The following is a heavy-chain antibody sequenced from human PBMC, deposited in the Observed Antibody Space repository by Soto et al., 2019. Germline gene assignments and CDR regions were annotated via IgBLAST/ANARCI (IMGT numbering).Heavy chain of an antibody. CDR1: GFTFSSYS. CDR3: ARERGWQLYFDC. V-gene: IGHV3-21*01. Sequence: PGGSLRLSCAASGFTFSSYSMNWVRQAPGKGLEWVSLVSFDSNYIYYADSVKGRFTISRDNAKNSVYLQMNSLRAEDTAVYYCARERGWQLYFDCWGQGALVTVSS. J-gene: IGHJ4*02. D-gene: IGHD6-13*01. CDR2: VSFDSNYI.